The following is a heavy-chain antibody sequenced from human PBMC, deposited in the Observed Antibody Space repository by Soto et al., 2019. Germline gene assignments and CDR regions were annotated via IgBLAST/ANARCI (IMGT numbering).Heavy chain of an antibody. J-gene: IGHJ6*03. CDR1: GFSLTTRGVG. CDR2: IYWDDDN. D-gene: IGHD3-10*01. Sequence: QITLKESGPTLVKPTQTLTLTCTFSGFSLTTRGVGVGWIRQPPGKALEWLALIYWDDDNRYSPSLKSRLTITKDTSKNQVVLTLTNMDPVDTATYYCAHVPGSGQLLYSYYYYMDVWGKGATVAVS. CDR3: AHVPGSGQLLYSYYYYMDV. V-gene: IGHV2-5*02.